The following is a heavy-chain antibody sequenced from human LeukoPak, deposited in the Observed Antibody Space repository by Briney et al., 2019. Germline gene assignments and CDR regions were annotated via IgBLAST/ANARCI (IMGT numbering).Heavy chain of an antibody. D-gene: IGHD1-7*01. Sequence: PSQTLSLTCTASGGSISSGGYYWSWIRQHPGKGLEWIGYIYYSGSTYYNPSLRSRVTISIDTSKNQFSLKLTSVTAADTAVYYCARGSNWNYGPPFDYWGQGTLVTVSS. CDR3: ARGSNWNYGPPFDY. CDR2: IYYSGST. J-gene: IGHJ4*02. CDR1: GGSISSGGYY. V-gene: IGHV4-31*03.